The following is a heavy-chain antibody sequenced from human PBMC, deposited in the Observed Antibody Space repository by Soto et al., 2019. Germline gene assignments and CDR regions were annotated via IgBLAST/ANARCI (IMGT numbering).Heavy chain of an antibody. CDR1: GGTFSSYA. CDR3: ARSRRWGVVTGWFGP. J-gene: IGHJ5*02. Sequence: QVQLVQSGAEVKKPGSSVKVSCKDSGGTFSSYAISWVRQAPGQGLERMGGIIPIFGTANYAQKFQGRVTITADKPTSTAYMELSGLRSGDTAVYYCARSRRWGVVTGWFGPWGQGTLVTFAS. CDR2: IIPIFGTA. V-gene: IGHV1-69*06. D-gene: IGHD2-21*02.